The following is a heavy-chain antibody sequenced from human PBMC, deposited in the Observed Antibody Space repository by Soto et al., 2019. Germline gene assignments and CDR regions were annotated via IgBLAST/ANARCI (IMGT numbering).Heavy chain of an antibody. V-gene: IGHV1-18*01. CDR2: ISAYNGNT. CDR1: GYTFSSYH. CDR3: ARDLPPVDY. J-gene: IGHJ4*02. Sequence: QIQLVQSGAEVKKPGASVKVSCKASGYTFSSYHITWVRQAPGQGLEWMGWISAYNGNTNYAQNLQGRVTMTTAPSTSTAYMELRSLRSYDTAVYYCARDLPPVDYWGQGTLVTVSS.